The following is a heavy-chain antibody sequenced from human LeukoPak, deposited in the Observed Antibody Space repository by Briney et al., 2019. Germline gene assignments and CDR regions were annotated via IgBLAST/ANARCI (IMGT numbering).Heavy chain of an antibody. V-gene: IGHV3-23*01. D-gene: IGHD5-24*01. CDR3: AKDQRVATTYYFDY. J-gene: IGHJ4*02. CDR2: ISGSGGST. Sequence: GGSLRLSCAASGFTFSSYAMSWVRQAPGKGLEWVSAISGSGGSTYYADSVKGRFTISRDNSKNTLYLQMNSLRAEDTAVYYCAKDQRVATTYYFDYWAREPWSPSPQ. CDR1: GFTFSSYA.